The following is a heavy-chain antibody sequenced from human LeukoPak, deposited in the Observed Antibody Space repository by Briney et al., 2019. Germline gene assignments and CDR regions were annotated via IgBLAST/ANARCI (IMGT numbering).Heavy chain of an antibody. CDR3: ARDGSITRIRPLDY. CDR1: GFTLSTYN. CDR2: ISRSTSYI. J-gene: IGHJ4*02. D-gene: IGHD3-10*01. Sequence: GGSLRLSCAASGFTLSTYNMNWVRQAPGKGLEWVSSISRSTSYIYYADSVKGRFTISRDNAKNSLYLQMNSLTAEDTAVYYCARDGSITRIRPLDYWGQGTLVTVSS. V-gene: IGHV3-21*01.